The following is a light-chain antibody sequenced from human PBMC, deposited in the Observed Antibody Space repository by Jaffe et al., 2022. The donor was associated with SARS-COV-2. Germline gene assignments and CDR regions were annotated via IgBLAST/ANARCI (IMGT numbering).Light chain of an antibody. CDR1: SSDVGAYNF. J-gene: IGLJ3*02. CDR3: SSYAGSNTLV. Sequence: QSALTQPASVSGSPGQSITISCTGTSSDVGAYNFVSWYQQHPGKAPKLIIYEVSNRPSGVSNRFSGSKSGATASLTISGLQTEDEADYYCSSYAGSNTLVFGGGTKVTVL. V-gene: IGLV2-14*01. CDR2: EVS.